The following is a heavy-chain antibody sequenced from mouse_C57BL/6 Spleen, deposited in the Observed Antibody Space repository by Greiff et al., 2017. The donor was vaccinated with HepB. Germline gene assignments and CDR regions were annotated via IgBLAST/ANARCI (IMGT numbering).Heavy chain of an antibody. Sequence: QVQLKESGPGILQSSQTLSLTCSFSGFSLSTSGMGVSWIRQPSGKGLEWLAHIYWDDDKRYNPSLKSRLTISKDTSRNQVFLKITSVDTADTATYYCARIDTTVVAPYFDYWGQGTTLTVSS. J-gene: IGHJ2*01. D-gene: IGHD1-1*01. CDR2: IYWDDDK. V-gene: IGHV8-12*01. CDR3: ARIDTTVVAPYFDY. CDR1: GFSLSTSGMG.